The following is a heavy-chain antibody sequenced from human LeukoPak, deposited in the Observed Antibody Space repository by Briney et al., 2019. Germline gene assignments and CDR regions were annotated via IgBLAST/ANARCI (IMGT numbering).Heavy chain of an antibody. CDR1: GYSISGGYY. Sequence: SETLSPTCTVSGYSISGGYYWGWIRRSPEKGLEWIATIFHSGSIYYNPSLKSRVTLSVDTSKNQFSLKLNSVSAADTAVYYCARGHLMVRGVIFQSLWFDPWGQGTLVTVSS. CDR2: IFHSGSI. V-gene: IGHV4-38-2*02. J-gene: IGHJ5*02. D-gene: IGHD3-10*01. CDR3: ARGHLMVRGVIFQSLWFDP.